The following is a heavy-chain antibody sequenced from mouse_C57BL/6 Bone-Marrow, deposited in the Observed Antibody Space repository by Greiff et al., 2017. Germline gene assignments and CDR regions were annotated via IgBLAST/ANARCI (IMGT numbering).Heavy chain of an antibody. J-gene: IGHJ2*01. CDR2: IWSGGST. CDR3: ARNYGSSLDY. CDR1: GFSLTSYG. Sequence: QVQLKQSGPGLVQPSQSLSITCTVSGFSLTSYGVHWVRQSPGKGLEWLGVIWSGGSTDYNAAFISRLSISKDNSKSQVFFKMNSLQADDTAIDYCARNYGSSLDYWGQGTTLTVSS. D-gene: IGHD1-1*01. V-gene: IGHV2-2*01.